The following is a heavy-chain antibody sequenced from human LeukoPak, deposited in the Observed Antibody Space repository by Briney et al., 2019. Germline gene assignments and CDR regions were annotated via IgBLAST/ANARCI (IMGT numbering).Heavy chain of an antibody. CDR3: ARGTTYYGILTGYVGAFDI. CDR2: ITSSGGTI. D-gene: IGHD3-9*01. J-gene: IGHJ3*02. Sequence: GDSLRLSCAASEFKFSDYTMNWVRQVPGKGLEWVSSITSSGGTIYYADSVKGRFTLSRDNANNSLYLQMSSLRAEDAAVYYCARGTTYYGILTGYVGAFDIWGQGTLVTVSS. V-gene: IGHV3-48*04. CDR1: EFKFSDYT.